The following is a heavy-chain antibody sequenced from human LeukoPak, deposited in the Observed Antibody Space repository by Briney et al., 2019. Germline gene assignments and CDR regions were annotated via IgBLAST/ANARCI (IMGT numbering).Heavy chain of an antibody. CDR1: GFIFSSYA. CDR3: AKEQYNWNQYNWFDP. J-gene: IGHJ5*02. Sequence: GGSLRLSCAASGFIFSSYAMSWVRQAPGKGLEWVSAISGSGGSTYYADSVKGRFTISRDNSKNTLYLQMNSLRAEDTAVYYCAKEQYNWNQYNWFDPWGQGTLVTVSS. D-gene: IGHD1-20*01. V-gene: IGHV3-23*01. CDR2: ISGSGGST.